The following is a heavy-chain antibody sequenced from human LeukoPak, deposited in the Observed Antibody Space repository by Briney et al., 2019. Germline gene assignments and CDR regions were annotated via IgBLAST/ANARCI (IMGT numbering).Heavy chain of an antibody. J-gene: IGHJ3*02. CDR3: ARGPYGSGSYAGKHALDI. CDR1: GYTFTSYY. D-gene: IGHD3-10*01. CDR2: INPSGGST. Sequence: ASVKVSCKASGYTFTSYYMHWVRQAPGQGLEWMGIINPSGGSTSYAQKFQGRVTMTRDTSTSTVYMELSSLRSEDTAVYYCARGPYGSGSYAGKHALDIWGQGTMVTVSS. V-gene: IGHV1-46*01.